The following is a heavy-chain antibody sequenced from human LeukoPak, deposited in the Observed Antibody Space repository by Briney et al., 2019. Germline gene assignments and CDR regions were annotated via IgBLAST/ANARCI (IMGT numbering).Heavy chain of an antibody. Sequence: GGSLRLSCSASGFTFSSYTIHRVRQAPGKGLEYVSVISSNGGSTYYADSVKGRFTISRDNSKDTLYLQMSSLRAEDTAVYYCVKGGGYGDYPDYWGQGTLVTVSS. V-gene: IGHV3-64D*09. D-gene: IGHD4-17*01. CDR1: GFTFSSYT. CDR3: VKGGGYGDYPDY. CDR2: ISSNGGST. J-gene: IGHJ4*02.